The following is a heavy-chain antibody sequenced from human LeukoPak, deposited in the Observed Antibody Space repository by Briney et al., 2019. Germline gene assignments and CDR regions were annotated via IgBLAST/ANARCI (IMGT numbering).Heavy chain of an antibody. CDR3: AKDPPSSGTTFDY. Sequence: GGSLRLSCAASGFTFSSYAMSWVRQAPGMGLEWVSTISGNGGATYYADSVKGRFTVSRDNSKNTLYLQMNSLRAEDTAVYYCAKDPPSSGTTFDYWGQGTLVTVSS. J-gene: IGHJ4*02. V-gene: IGHV3-23*01. D-gene: IGHD2/OR15-2a*01. CDR1: GFTFSSYA. CDR2: ISGNGGAT.